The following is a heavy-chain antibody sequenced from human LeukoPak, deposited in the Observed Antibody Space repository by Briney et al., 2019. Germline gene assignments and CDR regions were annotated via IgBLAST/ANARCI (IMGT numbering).Heavy chain of an antibody. Sequence: SQTLSLTCAVSGGSISSGGYSWSWIRQPPGKGLEWIGYIYHSGSTYYNPSLKSRVTISVDRSKNQFSLKLSSVTAADTAEYYCASSSRTYCSGGSCYSLWYFDLWGHGTLVTVSS. D-gene: IGHD2-15*01. J-gene: IGHJ2*01. CDR3: ASSSRTYCSGGSCYSLWYFDL. V-gene: IGHV4-30-2*01. CDR2: IYHSGST. CDR1: GGSISSGGYS.